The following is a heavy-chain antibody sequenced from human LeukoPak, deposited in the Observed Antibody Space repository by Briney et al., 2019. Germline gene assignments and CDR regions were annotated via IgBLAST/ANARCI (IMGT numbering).Heavy chain of an antibody. J-gene: IGHJ5*02. Sequence: PSETLSLTCTVSGGSISSGSYYWSWIRRPAGKGLEWIGRIYTSGSTNYNPSLKSRVTISVDTSKNQFSLKLSSVTAADTAVYYCARGNYVGWFDPWGQGTLVTVSS. CDR3: ARGNYVGWFDP. D-gene: IGHD4-11*01. V-gene: IGHV4-61*02. CDR2: IYTSGST. CDR1: GGSISSGSYY.